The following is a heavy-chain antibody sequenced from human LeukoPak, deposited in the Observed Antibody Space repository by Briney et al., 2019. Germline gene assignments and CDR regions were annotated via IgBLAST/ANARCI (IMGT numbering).Heavy chain of an antibody. J-gene: IGHJ4*02. CDR1: GYTFTGYY. Sequence: ASVKVSXKASGYTFTGYYMHWVRQAPGQGLEWMGRINPNSGGTNYAQKFQGRVTMTRDTSISTAYMELSRLRSDDTAVYYCARFVVVVPAAFFDYWGLGTLVTVSS. D-gene: IGHD2-2*01. V-gene: IGHV1-2*06. CDR3: ARFVVVVPAAFFDY. CDR2: INPNSGGT.